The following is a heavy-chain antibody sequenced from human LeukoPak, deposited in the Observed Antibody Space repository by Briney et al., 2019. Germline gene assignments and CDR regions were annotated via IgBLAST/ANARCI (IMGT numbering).Heavy chain of an antibody. J-gene: IGHJ4*02. CDR3: ARGPSSRDSEHDY. V-gene: IGHV4-39*07. CDR2: IYYSGST. CDR1: GGSISSSSYY. Sequence: PSETLSLTCTVSGGSISSSSYYWGWIRQPPGKGLEWIGSIYYSGSTYYNPSLKSRVTISVDTSKNQFSLKLSSVTAADTAVYYCARGPSSRDSEHDYWGQGTLVTVSS. D-gene: IGHD5-24*01.